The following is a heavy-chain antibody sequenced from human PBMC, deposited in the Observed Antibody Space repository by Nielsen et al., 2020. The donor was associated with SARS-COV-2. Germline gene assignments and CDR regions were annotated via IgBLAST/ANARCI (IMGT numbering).Heavy chain of an antibody. J-gene: IGHJ3*01. CDR1: GGSISSGGYY. CDR3: ARDYYGDYLDAFDV. D-gene: IGHD4-17*01. CDR2: IYYSGST. V-gene: IGHV4-31*03. Sequence: SETLSLTCTVSGGSISSGGYYWSWIRQHPGKGLEWIGYIYYSGSTYYNPSLKSRVTMSADPSKNQFSLKLSSVTAADTAVYFCARDYYGDYLDAFDVWGQGSMVSVSS.